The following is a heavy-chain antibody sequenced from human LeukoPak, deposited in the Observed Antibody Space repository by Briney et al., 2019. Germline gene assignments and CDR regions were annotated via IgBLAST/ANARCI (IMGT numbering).Heavy chain of an antibody. V-gene: IGHV1-18*01. D-gene: IGHD3-10*01. CDR3: ARITMVRGVIFDWYFDL. Sequence: PRASVKVSCKASGYTFTTYGITWVRQAPGQGLEWMGWISAYNGNTKYAQKLQGRVTMTTDTSTTTGYMELRSLRSDDTAVYYCARITMVRGVIFDWYFDLWGRGTLVTVSS. CDR1: GYTFTTYG. CDR2: ISAYNGNT. J-gene: IGHJ2*01.